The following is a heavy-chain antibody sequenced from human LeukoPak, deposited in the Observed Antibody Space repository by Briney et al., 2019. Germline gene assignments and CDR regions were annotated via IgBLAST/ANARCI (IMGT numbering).Heavy chain of an antibody. D-gene: IGHD2-8*01. J-gene: IGHJ4*01. V-gene: IGHV3-74*01. CDR2: INSDGSDT. CDR3: AKGAGYGVFDY. CDR1: GFTFSSYW. Sequence: GGSLRLSCAASGFTFSSYWMNWVRQAPGKGPVWVSRINSDGSDTSYADSVKGRFTISRNNPKNTLYLQMNSLRAEDTAGYYCAKGAGYGVFDYWGPRKLVT.